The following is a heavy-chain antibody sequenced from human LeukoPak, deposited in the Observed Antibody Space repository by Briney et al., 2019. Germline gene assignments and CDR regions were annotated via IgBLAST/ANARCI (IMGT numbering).Heavy chain of an antibody. CDR3: ARDYASASYVDY. V-gene: IGHV3-7*01. CDR2: INHDGSET. CDR1: GFTFSNSW. D-gene: IGHD3-10*01. J-gene: IGHJ4*02. Sequence: GGSLRLSCAASGFTFSNSWMSWVRQAPGKGLEWVSNINHDGSETYYVDSVKGRFTISRDNAKNSLYLQVNSLRAEDTAVYYCARDYASASYVDYWGRGPLVTVSS.